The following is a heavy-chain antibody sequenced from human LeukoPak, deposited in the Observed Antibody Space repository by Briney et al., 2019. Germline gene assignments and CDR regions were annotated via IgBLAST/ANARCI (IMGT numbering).Heavy chain of an antibody. CDR1: GFTFSSXY. D-gene: IGHD6-13*01. CDR3: VREGFSSSYYYYYGMDV. Sequence: LSXAASGFTFSSXYMSXVRQAPGXXLEXVSVIYSGGSTYYPDSVKGRFTISRDNSKNTLYLQMNSLRAEDTAVYYCVREGFSSSYYYYYGMDVWGQGTTVTVSS. CDR2: IYSGGST. V-gene: IGHV3-66*01. J-gene: IGHJ6*02.